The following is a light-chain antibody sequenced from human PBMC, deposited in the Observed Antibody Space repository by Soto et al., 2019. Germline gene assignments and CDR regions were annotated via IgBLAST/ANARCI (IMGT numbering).Light chain of an antibody. CDR1: QSISSW. J-gene: IGKJ1*01. V-gene: IGKV1-5*03. CDR2: KAS. Sequence: DIQMTQSPSTLSASVGDRVTITCRASQSISSWLAWYQQKPGKAPKLLIYKASSLETGVPSRFSGSGSGTEFTLTISSLQPEDFAVYYCQQYGSSPRWTFGQGTKVDIK. CDR3: QQYGSSPRWT.